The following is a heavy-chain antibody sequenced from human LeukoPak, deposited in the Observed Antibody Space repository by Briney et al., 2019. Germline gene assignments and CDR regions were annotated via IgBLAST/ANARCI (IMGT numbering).Heavy chain of an antibody. V-gene: IGHV4-34*01. D-gene: IGHD3-10*01. CDR3: ARSYGSGSYFDY. CDR1: GGSFSGYY. Sequence: SETLSLTCAVYGGSFSGYYWSWIRQPPGKGLEWIGEINHSGSTNYNPSLKSRVTISVDTSKNQFSLKLSSVTAADTAVYYCARSYGSGSYFDYWGQGTLVTVSS. J-gene: IGHJ4*02. CDR2: INHSGST.